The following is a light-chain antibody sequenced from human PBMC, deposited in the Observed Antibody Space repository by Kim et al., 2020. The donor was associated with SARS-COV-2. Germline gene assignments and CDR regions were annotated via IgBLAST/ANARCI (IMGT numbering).Light chain of an antibody. Sequence: SAAVGDRVTITCRASQSISSWLAWYQQKPGKAPKLLIYDASSLESGVPSRFSGSGSGTEFTLTISSLQPDDFATYYCQQYNSYWTFAQGTKVDIK. CDR2: DAS. CDR3: QQYNSYWT. CDR1: QSISSW. V-gene: IGKV1-5*01. J-gene: IGKJ1*01.